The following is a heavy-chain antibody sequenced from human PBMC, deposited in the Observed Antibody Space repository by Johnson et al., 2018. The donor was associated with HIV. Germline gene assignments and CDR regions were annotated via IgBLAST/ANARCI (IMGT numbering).Heavy chain of an antibody. Sequence: VQLVESGGGLVQPGGSLRLSCAASGFTFDDYGMSWVRQAPGKGLEWVSVIYSGGSTYYADSVKGRFTISRDNSKNTLYLQMNSLRAEDTAVYYCASFTVTGAFDIWGQGTMVTVSS. J-gene: IGHJ3*02. CDR2: IYSGGST. D-gene: IGHD4-17*01. CDR1: GFTFDDYG. V-gene: IGHV3-66*02. CDR3: ASFTVTGAFDI.